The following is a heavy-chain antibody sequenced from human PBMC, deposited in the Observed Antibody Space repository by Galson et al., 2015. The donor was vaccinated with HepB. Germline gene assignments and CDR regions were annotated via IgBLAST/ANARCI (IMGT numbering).Heavy chain of an antibody. D-gene: IGHD5-12*01. V-gene: IGHV3-15*01. Sequence: SLRLSCAASGFTFSNAWMSWVRQAPGKGLEWVGRIKSKTDGGTTDYAAPVKGRFTISRDDSKNTLYLQMNSLKTEDTAVYYCTTEGPSGYGYWYFDLWGRGTLVTVSS. CDR1: GFTFSNAW. CDR3: TTEGPSGYGYWYFDL. CDR2: IKSKTDGGTT. J-gene: IGHJ2*01.